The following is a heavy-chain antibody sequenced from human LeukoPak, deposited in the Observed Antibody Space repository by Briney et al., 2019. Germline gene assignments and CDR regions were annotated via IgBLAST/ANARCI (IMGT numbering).Heavy chain of an antibody. CDR2: IYTSGST. J-gene: IGHJ5*02. CDR3: ARDLGYYDSPTLTPT. CDR1: GGSISSYY. D-gene: IGHD3-22*01. V-gene: IGHV4-4*07. Sequence: SETLSLTCTVSGGSISSYYWSWIRQPAGKGLEWIRRIYTSGSTNYNPSLKSRVTMSVDTSKNQFSLKLSSVTAADTAVYYCARDLGYYDSPTLTPTWGQGTLVTVSS.